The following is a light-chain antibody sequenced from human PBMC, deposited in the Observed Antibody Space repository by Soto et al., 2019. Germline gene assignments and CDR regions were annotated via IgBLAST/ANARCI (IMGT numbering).Light chain of an antibody. Sequence: ETVMTQSPATLSVSPGERATLSCRASQSVSSNLAWYQQKPGRAPRLLIYGASTRATGIPARFSGSGSGTEFTLTISSLQSEDFAVYYCQQYNNWPKTFGQGTKV. CDR3: QQYNNWPKT. V-gene: IGKV3-15*01. CDR1: QSVSSN. CDR2: GAS. J-gene: IGKJ1*01.